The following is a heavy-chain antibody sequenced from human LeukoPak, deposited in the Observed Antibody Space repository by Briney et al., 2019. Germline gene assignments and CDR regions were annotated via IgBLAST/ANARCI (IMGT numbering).Heavy chain of an antibody. CDR3: AAWDFWRGSGVDY. J-gene: IGHJ4*02. D-gene: IGHD3-3*01. CDR2: ISNSGTTV. V-gene: IGHV3-11*01. CDR1: GFTFGDYY. Sequence: GGSLRLSCAASGFTFGDYYMSWIRQAPGKGLEWISYISNSGTTVYYSDSVTGRFTISRDNAKNSLYLQMNSLRAEDTAVYYCAAWDFWRGSGVDYWGQGTLVTVSS.